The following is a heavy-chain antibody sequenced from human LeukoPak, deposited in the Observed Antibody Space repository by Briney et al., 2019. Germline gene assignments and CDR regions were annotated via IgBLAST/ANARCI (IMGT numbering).Heavy chain of an antibody. D-gene: IGHD7-27*01. V-gene: IGHV4-59*01. CDR1: GGSIRSYY. J-gene: IGHJ6*02. CDR2: IYYSGST. CDR3: ARDSGGMDV. Sequence: PSETLSLTCTVSGGSIRSYYRRWIRQPPGKGLEWIGYIYYSGSTNYNPSLKSRVTISVDTSKNQFSLKLSSVTAADTAVYYCARDSGGMDVWGQGTTVTVSS.